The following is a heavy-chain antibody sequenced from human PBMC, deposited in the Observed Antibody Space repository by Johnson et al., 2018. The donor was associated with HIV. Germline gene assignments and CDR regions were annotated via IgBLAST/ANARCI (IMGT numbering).Heavy chain of an antibody. CDR2: ISYDGRNK. Sequence: QVRLVESGGGVVQPGRSLRLSCAASGFTFSSYAMHGVRQAPGTGLEWVAVISYDGRNKYYADSVKGRFTISRDNSKNTLYLQMNSLRAEDTALYYCASLVPYYYGRGAFDIWGQGTMVTVSS. J-gene: IGHJ3*02. CDR1: GFTFSSYA. D-gene: IGHD3-10*01. V-gene: IGHV3-30*04. CDR3: ASLVPYYYGRGAFDI.